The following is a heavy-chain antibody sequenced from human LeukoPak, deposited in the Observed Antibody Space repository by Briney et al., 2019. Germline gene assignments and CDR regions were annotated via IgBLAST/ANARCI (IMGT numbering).Heavy chain of an antibody. CDR1: GFTFGSYA. J-gene: IGHJ4*02. CDR2: ISSNGGST. CDR3: ARVRNRYRDGYNAQGPFDY. V-gene: IGHV3-64*01. Sequence: GGSLRLSCAASGFTFGSYAMHWVRQAPGKGLEYVSAISSNGGSTYYANSVKGRFTISRDNSKNTLYLQMGSLRAEDMAVYYCARVRNRYRDGYNAQGPFDYWGQGTLVTVSS. D-gene: IGHD5-24*01.